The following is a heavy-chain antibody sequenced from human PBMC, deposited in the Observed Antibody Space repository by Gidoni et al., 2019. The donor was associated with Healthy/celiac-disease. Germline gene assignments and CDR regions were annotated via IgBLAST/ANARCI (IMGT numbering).Heavy chain of an antibody. Sequence: QVQLVESGGGLVKPGGSLRLSCAASGFTLSDYYMSWIRQAPGKGLEWVSYISSSGSTIYYADPVKGRFTISRDIAKNSLYLQMNSLRAEDTAVYYCARVDDYGGNGYWYFDLWGRGTLVTVSS. J-gene: IGHJ2*01. CDR3: ARVDDYGGNGYWYFDL. D-gene: IGHD4-17*01. CDR1: GFTLSDYY. V-gene: IGHV3-11*01. CDR2: ISSSGSTI.